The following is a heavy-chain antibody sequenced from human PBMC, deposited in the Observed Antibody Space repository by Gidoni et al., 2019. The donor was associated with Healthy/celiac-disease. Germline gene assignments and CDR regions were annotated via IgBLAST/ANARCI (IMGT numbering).Heavy chain of an antibody. Sequence: EVQLVESGGGLVKPGGSLRLSCAASGFTFRSYSLTCVRQAPGKGLEWVSSISSSSSYIYYADSVKGRFTISRDNAKNSLYLQMNSLRAEDTAVYYCARDMVRGVIPYYYYYYGMDVWGQGTTVTVSS. CDR3: ARDMVRGVIPYYYYYYGMDV. J-gene: IGHJ6*02. D-gene: IGHD3-10*01. V-gene: IGHV3-21*01. CDR2: ISSSSSYI. CDR1: GFTFRSYS.